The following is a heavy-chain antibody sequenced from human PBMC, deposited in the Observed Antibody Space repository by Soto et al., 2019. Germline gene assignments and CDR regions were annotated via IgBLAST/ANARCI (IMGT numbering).Heavy chain of an antibody. CDR2: ISGGGGST. CDR3: ARATYFYDSSGYSGYGLDV. Sequence: GGSLRLSCAASGFTFTSSAMSWVRQAPGKGLEWVSAISGGGGSTWYADSVKGRFTISRDNSKNTMYVQMNSLRVEDTAVYYCARATYFYDSSGYSGYGLDVWGQGTTVTVSS. CDR1: GFTFTSSA. J-gene: IGHJ6*02. V-gene: IGHV3-23*01. D-gene: IGHD3-22*01.